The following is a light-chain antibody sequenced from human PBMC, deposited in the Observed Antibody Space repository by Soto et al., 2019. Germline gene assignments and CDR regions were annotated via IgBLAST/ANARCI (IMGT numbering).Light chain of an antibody. J-gene: IGLJ3*02. CDR1: SSDVGSYNY. Sequence: QSALTQPASVSGSPGQSITISCTGTSSDVGSYNYVSWYQQYPGKAPKLMIYDVSDRPSGVSNRFSGSKSGNTASLTISGLQAEDEGDYYCSSYTTSSTLVIGGGTQLTVL. CDR2: DVS. CDR3: SSYTTSSTLV. V-gene: IGLV2-14*01.